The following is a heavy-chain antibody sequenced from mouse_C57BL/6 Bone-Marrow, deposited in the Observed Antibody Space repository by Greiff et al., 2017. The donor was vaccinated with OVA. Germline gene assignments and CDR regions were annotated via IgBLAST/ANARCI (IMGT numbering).Heavy chain of an antibody. CDR2: IHPNSGST. Sequence: QVQLQQPGAELVKPGASVKLSCTASGYTFTSYWMHWVKQRPGQGLEWIGMIHPNSGSTNYNEKFKSKATMTVDKSSSTAYMQLSSLTSEDSAVYYCASRKEAWFAYWGQGTLVTVSA. V-gene: IGHV1-64*01. J-gene: IGHJ3*01. CDR1: GYTFTSYW. CDR3: ASRKEAWFAY.